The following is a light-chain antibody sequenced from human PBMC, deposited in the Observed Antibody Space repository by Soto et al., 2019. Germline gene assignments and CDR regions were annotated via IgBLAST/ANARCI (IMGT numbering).Light chain of an antibody. CDR2: DAS. J-gene: IGKJ1*01. CDR1: QNIGSY. Sequence: DIQMTQSPSSLSASVGDRVAITCRASQNIGSYVNWYQQKPGMAPKLLISDASTLQGGAPSRFSGTGSGTEFTLTIRSLKPGDFAIYFCQQSYSTRWTFGQGTRV. V-gene: IGKV1-39*01. CDR3: QQSYSTRWT.